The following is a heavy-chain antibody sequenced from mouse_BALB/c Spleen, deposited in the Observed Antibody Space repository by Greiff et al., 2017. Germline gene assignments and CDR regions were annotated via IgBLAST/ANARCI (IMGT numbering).Heavy chain of an antibody. CDR2: IDPENGNT. Sequence: EVQLQQSGAELVRPGALVKLSCKASGFNIKDYYMHWVKQRPEQGLEWIGWIDPENGNTIYDPKFQGKASITADTSSNTAYLQLSSLTSEDTAVYYCAHYGTVDYWGQGTTLTVSS. J-gene: IGHJ2*01. D-gene: IGHD1-1*01. V-gene: IGHV14-1*02. CDR3: AHYGTVDY. CDR1: GFNIKDYY.